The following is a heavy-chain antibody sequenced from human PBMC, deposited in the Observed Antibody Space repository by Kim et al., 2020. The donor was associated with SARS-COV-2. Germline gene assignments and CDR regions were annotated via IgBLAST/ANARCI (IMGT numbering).Heavy chain of an antibody. CDR1: GGSFSGYY. Sequence: SETLSLTCAVYGGSFSGYYWSWIRQPPGKGLEWIGEINHSGSTNYNPSLKSRVTISVDTSKNQFSLKLSSVTAADTAVYYCARVKQWLVRGYFDYWGQGTLVTVSS. D-gene: IGHD6-19*01. CDR2: INHSGST. J-gene: IGHJ4*02. CDR3: ARVKQWLVRGYFDY. V-gene: IGHV4-34*01.